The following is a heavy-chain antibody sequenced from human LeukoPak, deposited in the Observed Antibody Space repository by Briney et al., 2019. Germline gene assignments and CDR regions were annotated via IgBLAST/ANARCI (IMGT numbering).Heavy chain of an antibody. J-gene: IGHJ4*02. Sequence: SGGSLRLSCAASGFTFSTYAMNWARQAPGKGPEWVSVISGSGGSTYYADSVKGRFTISRDNSKNTLYLQMNSLRAEDTAVYYCAKDSCSSTSCYWDYWGQGTLVTVSS. V-gene: IGHV3-23*01. CDR2: ISGSGGST. CDR3: AKDSCSSTSCYWDY. CDR1: GFTFSTYA. D-gene: IGHD2-2*01.